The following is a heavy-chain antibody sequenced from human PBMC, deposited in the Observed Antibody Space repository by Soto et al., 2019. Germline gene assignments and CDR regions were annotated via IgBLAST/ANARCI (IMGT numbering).Heavy chain of an antibody. Sequence: GGSLRLCCAASGFTFSSYAMSWVRQAPGKGREWVSAISGSGGSTYYADSVKDRFTISRDNSKNTLYLQMNSLRAEDTAVYYCAKDPNWNYVWLDPWAQGTLVPVSS. CDR2: ISGSGGST. CDR3: AKDPNWNYVWLDP. V-gene: IGHV3-23*01. D-gene: IGHD1-7*01. J-gene: IGHJ5*02. CDR1: GFTFSSYA.